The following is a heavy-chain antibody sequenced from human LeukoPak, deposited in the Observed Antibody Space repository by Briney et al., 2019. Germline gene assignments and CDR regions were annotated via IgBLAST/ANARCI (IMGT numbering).Heavy chain of an antibody. V-gene: IGHV4-30-4*01. Sequence: SETLSLTCTVSGGSISSGDYYWSWIRQPPGKGLEWIGYIYYSGSTYYNPSLKSRVTISVDTSKNQFSLKLSSVTAADTAVYYCARVPFRNYYDSSGYRFDYWGQGTLVTVSS. CDR1: GGSISSGDYY. CDR2: IYYSGST. J-gene: IGHJ4*02. D-gene: IGHD3-22*01. CDR3: ARVPFRNYYDSSGYRFDY.